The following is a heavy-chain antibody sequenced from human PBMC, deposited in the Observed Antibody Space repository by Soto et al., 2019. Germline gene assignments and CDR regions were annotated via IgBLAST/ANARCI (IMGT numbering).Heavy chain of an antibody. V-gene: IGHV4-31*03. CDR2: IYYSGST. Sequence: QVQLQESGPGLVKPSQTLSLTCTVSGGSISSGGYYWSWIRQHPGKGLEWIGYIYYSGSTYYSPSLKIRVTISVDTSKNQFSLKLSSVTAADTAVYYCARGRSSTSPYPIGYWGQGTLVTVSS. CDR3: ARGRSSTSPYPIGY. D-gene: IGHD2-2*01. J-gene: IGHJ4*02. CDR1: GGSISSGGYY.